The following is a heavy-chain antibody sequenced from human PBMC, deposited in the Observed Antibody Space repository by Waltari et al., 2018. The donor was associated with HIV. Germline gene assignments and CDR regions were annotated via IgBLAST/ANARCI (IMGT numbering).Heavy chain of an antibody. CDR3: TREHSTGWS. CDR1: GFTFGDYA. V-gene: IGHV3-49*04. CDR2: ITSKAYGGTT. J-gene: IGHJ5*02. D-gene: IGHD6-19*01. Sequence: EVQLVESGGGLVQPGRSLRLSCTASGFTFGDYAVSWVRQAPGKGLDGLSFITSKAYGGTTEYAASVRGRFTISRDDSKSIAYLQMNSLKIEDTAVYYCTREHSTGWSWGQGTLVTVSS.